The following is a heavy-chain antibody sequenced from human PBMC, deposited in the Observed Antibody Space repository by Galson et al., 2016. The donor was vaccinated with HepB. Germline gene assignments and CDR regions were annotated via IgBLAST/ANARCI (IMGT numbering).Heavy chain of an antibody. D-gene: IGHD3-22*01. CDR1: GFTFTNYW. CDR3: ARVDEGYYYLIDY. CDR2: INSDGSTT. V-gene: IGHV3-74*01. J-gene: IGHJ4*02. Sequence: SLRLSCAASGFTFTNYWMNWVRQAPGKGLVWVSRINSDGSTTTYADSVKGRFTISRDNAKNSLYLQMNSLRDEDTAVYYCARVDEGYYYLIDYWGQGTLVTVSS.